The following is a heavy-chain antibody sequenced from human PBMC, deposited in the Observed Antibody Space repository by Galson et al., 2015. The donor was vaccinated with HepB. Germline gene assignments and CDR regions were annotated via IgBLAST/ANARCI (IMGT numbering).Heavy chain of an antibody. V-gene: IGHV3-48*02. Sequence: SLRLSCAASGFTFSSYSMNWVRQAPGKGLEWVSYISSSSSTIYYADSMKGRFTISRDNAKNSLYLQMNSLRDEDTAVYYCARDPMITFGGGEKGFDIWGQGTMVTVSS. D-gene: IGHD3-16*01. CDR2: ISSSSSTI. CDR1: GFTFSSYS. J-gene: IGHJ3*02. CDR3: ARDPMITFGGGEKGFDI.